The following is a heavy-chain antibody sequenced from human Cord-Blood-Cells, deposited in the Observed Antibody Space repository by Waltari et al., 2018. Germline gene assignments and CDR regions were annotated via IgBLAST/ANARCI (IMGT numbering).Heavy chain of an antibody. Sequence: QVQLVQSGAEVKKPGASVQVSCKGSGYTFHGYQIHRVRQAPGQGLEWMGWINPNSGGTNYAQKLQGWVTMTRDTSISTAYMELSRLRSDDTAVYYCAREDSGNFDYWGQGTLVTVSS. CDR2: INPNSGGT. D-gene: IGHD1-26*01. CDR3: AREDSGNFDY. CDR1: GYTFHGYQ. J-gene: IGHJ4*02. V-gene: IGHV1-2*04.